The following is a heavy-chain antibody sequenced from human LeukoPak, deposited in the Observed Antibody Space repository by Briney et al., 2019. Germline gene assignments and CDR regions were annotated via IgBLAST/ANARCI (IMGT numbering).Heavy chain of an antibody. V-gene: IGHV3-21*04. CDR1: GFTFSSYS. D-gene: IGHD1-1*01. Sequence: GGSLRLSCAASGFTFSSYSMNWVRQAPGKGLEWVSSISSSSSYIYYADSVKGRFTISRDNSKNTLYLQMNSLRAEDTAVYYCAKARTTWGYFDYWGQGTLVTVSS. CDR2: ISSSSSYI. CDR3: AKARTTWGYFDY. J-gene: IGHJ4*02.